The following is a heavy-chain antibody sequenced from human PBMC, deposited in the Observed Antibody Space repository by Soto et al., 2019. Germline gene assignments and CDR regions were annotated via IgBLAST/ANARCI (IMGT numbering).Heavy chain of an antibody. V-gene: IGHV4-39*01. CDR2: VYYSGTT. J-gene: IGHJ3*01. Sequence: QLQLQESGPGVVKASETLSLTCTVSGDFISRSSHYWGWIRQPPGKGLEWIGSVYYSGTTYYNPSLRSRVTITGETSKSQFSLRLNSVTAADTAVYYCARHGLGYCSGGSCYPDAFDVWGQGTMVSVSS. D-gene: IGHD2-15*01. CDR3: ARHGLGYCSGGSCYPDAFDV. CDR1: GDFISRSSHY.